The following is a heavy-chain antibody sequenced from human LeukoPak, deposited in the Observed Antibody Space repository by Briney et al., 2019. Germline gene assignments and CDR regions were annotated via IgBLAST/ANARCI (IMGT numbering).Heavy chain of an antibody. D-gene: IGHD3-10*01. J-gene: IGHJ4*02. CDR1: GFTFSSYS. V-gene: IGHV3-21*01. CDR3: AKDGAYYYGSGSYPMSVDY. CDR2: ISSSSSYL. Sequence: GGSLRLSCAASGFTFSSYSMNWVRQAPGKGLEWVSSISSSSSYLYYADSVKGRFTISRDNSKNTLYLQMNSLRAEDTAVYYCAKDGAYYYGSGSYPMSVDYWGQGTLVTVSS.